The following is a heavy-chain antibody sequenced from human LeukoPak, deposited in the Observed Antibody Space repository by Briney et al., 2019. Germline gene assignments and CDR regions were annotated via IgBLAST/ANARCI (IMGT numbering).Heavy chain of an antibody. CDR2: IGSGGDT. CDR3: AKYYASRSRSFDF. Sequence: GGSLRLSCAASGFTFNTYAMTWVRQAPGKGLEWVSVIGSGGDTYYADSVKGRFTISRDISKNTLYLQMNSLRAEDTAVYYCAKYYASRSRSFDFWGQGTLVTVSS. V-gene: IGHV3-23*01. CDR1: GFTFNTYA. J-gene: IGHJ4*02. D-gene: IGHD3-10*01.